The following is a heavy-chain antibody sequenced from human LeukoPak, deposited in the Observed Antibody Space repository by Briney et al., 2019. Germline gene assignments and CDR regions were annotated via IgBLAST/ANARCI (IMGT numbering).Heavy chain of an antibody. D-gene: IGHD3-10*01. Sequence: ASVKLSFTFSGYTLTELSMHWVRHAPGKGLEWMGGFDPEDGETIYSQKFQGRVTMTEDTSTDTAYMELSSLRSEDTAVYYCATLGLNLGEGDYWGEGTLVTVSS. V-gene: IGHV1-24*01. CDR3: ATLGLNLGEGDY. CDR1: GYTLTELS. J-gene: IGHJ4*02. CDR2: FDPEDGET.